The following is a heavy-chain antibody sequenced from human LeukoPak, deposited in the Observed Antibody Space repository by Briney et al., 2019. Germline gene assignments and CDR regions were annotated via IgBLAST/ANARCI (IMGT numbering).Heavy chain of an antibody. CDR2: IVVGSGNT. V-gene: IGHV1-58*02. J-gene: IGHJ5*02. D-gene: IGHD2-15*01. CDR1: GGTFSSYA. Sequence: ASVKVSCKASGGTFSSYAISWVRQARGQRLEWIGWIVVGSGNTNYAQKFQERVTITRDMSTSTAYMELSSLRSEDTAVYYCARAGAVVDNWFDPWGQGTLVTVSS. CDR3: ARAGAVVDNWFDP.